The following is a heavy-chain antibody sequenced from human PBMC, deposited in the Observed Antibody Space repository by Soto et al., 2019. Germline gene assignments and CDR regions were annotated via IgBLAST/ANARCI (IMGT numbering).Heavy chain of an antibody. V-gene: IGHV1-69*02. J-gene: IGHJ3*02. CDR1: GGTFSSYT. D-gene: IGHD3-22*01. CDR2: IIPILGIA. Sequence: QVQLVQSGAEVKKPGSSVKVSCKASGGTFSSYTISWVRQAPGQGLEWMGRIIPILGIANYAQKFQGRVTITESKSRSTAYMELSSMSSEDTAVYYCATDHYDSSGLGAFDIWGQGTMVTVSS. CDR3: ATDHYDSSGLGAFDI.